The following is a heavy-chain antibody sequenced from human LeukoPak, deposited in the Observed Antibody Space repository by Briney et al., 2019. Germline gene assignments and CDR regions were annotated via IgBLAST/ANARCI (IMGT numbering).Heavy chain of an antibody. CDR3: ARTHGIVGATFFDY. J-gene: IGHJ4*02. CDR1: GGSISRGDYY. Sequence: SETLSLTCTVSGGSISRGDYYWSWIRQPPGKGLEWIGYIYYSGSTYYNPSLKSRVAISLDTSKNQFSLQLISVTAADTAVYCCARTHGIVGATFFDYWGQGTLVTVSS. V-gene: IGHV4-30-4*08. CDR2: IYYSGST. D-gene: IGHD1-26*01.